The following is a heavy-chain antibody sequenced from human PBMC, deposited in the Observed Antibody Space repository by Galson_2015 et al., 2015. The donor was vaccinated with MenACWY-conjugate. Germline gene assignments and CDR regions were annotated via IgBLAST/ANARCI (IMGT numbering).Heavy chain of an antibody. J-gene: IGHJ2*01. CDR1: GFTFIGSA. V-gene: IGHV1-58*02. Sequence: SVKVSCKASGFTFIGSAMQWVRQARGQRLEWMGWVAVGSGNTNYAQKFQERVAIPRDVSTSTAFMELSSLRSEDTAVYYCAAKRSRDWYFDLWGRGTLVTVSS. D-gene: IGHD2-2*01. CDR2: VAVGSGNT. CDR3: AAKRSRDWYFDL.